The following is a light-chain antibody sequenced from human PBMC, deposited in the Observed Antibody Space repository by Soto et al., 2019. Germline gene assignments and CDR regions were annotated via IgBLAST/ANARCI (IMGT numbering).Light chain of an antibody. V-gene: IGKV3-15*01. CDR2: NAS. CDR1: QSVGNN. CDR3: HQYENWPPT. Sequence: EVELTQSLATLSVSPGDSATLSCRASQSVGNNLAWYQQKPGQPPRLVITNASTRATGFPARFRGTGSGRYFTLTITSLQSEDFAAYYCHQYENWPPTFGPGTKVETK. J-gene: IGKJ1*01.